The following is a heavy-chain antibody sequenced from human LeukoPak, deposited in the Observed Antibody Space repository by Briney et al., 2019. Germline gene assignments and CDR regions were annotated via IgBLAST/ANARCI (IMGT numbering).Heavy chain of an antibody. CDR3: ARGGREVDF. Sequence: GRSLRLSCAASGFTFSNYGMHWVRQAPGKGLEWVAIIWYDGSNMYYADSVKGRFTISRDNAKNTLYLQMNSLRAEDTAVYYCARGGREVDFWGHGTLVTVSS. J-gene: IGHJ4*01. D-gene: IGHD3-16*01. CDR1: GFTFSNYG. V-gene: IGHV3-33*01. CDR2: IWYDGSNM.